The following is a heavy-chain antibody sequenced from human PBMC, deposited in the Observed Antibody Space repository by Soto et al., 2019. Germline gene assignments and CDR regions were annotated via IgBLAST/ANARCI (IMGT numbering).Heavy chain of an antibody. Sequence: SETLSLTCTVSGGSISSSSYYWDWIRQPPGKGLEWIGSIYYSGSTYYNPSLKSRVTISVDTSKNQFSLKLSSVTAADAAVYYCARVYYYDSSVFDYWGQGTLVTVSS. D-gene: IGHD3-22*01. CDR1: GGSISSSSYY. J-gene: IGHJ4*02. CDR3: ARVYYYDSSVFDY. V-gene: IGHV4-39*01. CDR2: IYYSGST.